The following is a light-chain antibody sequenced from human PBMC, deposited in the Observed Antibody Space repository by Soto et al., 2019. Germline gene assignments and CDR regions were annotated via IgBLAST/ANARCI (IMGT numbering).Light chain of an antibody. J-gene: IGLJ1*01. V-gene: IGLV4-60*03. Sequence: QSVLTQSSSASASLGSSVKLTCTLSSGHSSYIIAWHQQQPGKAPRYLMKLEGSGSYNKGSGVPDRFSGSSSGADRYLTISNLQSEDVADYYCETWDSNSYVFGTGTKLTVL. CDR3: ETWDSNSYV. CDR1: SGHSSYI. CDR2: LEGSGSY.